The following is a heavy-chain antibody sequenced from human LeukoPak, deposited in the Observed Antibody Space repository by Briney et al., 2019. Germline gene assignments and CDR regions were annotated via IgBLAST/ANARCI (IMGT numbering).Heavy chain of an antibody. J-gene: IGHJ4*02. Sequence: GGSLRLSCAASGFTFSSYWMSWVRQAPGKGLEWVANIKQDGSEKYYVDSVKGRFTISRDNAKNSLYLQMNSLRAEDTAVYYCARDGDVPDYGDHFDYWGQGTLVTVSS. V-gene: IGHV3-7*01. CDR2: IKQDGSEK. D-gene: IGHD4-17*01. CDR3: ARDGDVPDYGDHFDY. CDR1: GFTFSSYW.